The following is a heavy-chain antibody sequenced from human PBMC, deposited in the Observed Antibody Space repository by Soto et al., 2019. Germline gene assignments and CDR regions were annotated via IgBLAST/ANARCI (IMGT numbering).Heavy chain of an antibody. CDR1: GYTFSSYS. Sequence: ASVRVSCKTSGYTFSSYSISWVRQAPGQGLEWMGWISGYNGNTNYAQKFQGRVTMTTDTSTSTAYMELRSLTSDDTAVYYCARGMGLAADFDYWGQATLVTVSS. CDR3: ARGMGLAADFDY. D-gene: IGHD3-9*01. V-gene: IGHV1-18*01. J-gene: IGHJ4*02. CDR2: ISGYNGNT.